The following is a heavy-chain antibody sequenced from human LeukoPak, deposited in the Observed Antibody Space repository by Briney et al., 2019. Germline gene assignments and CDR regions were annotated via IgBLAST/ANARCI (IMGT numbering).Heavy chain of an antibody. Sequence: GGSLRLSCAASGLTVSTYYMTWVRQAPGKGLECVSVIYSGGSTYYADSVKGRFTVSRDNSKNTLYLQMNSLRAEDTAMYYCARGLGYCTSTTCLLPFDYWGQGTLVTVSS. D-gene: IGHD2-2*01. V-gene: IGHV3-53*01. CDR3: ARGLGYCTSTTCLLPFDY. CDR2: IYSGGST. J-gene: IGHJ4*02. CDR1: GLTVSTYY.